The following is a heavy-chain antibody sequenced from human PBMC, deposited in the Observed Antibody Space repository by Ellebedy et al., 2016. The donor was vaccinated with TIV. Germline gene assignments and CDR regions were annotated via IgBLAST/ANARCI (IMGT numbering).Heavy chain of an antibody. D-gene: IGHD6-13*01. CDR1: GFTFSASV. CDR2: ISSNGLGT. Sequence: PGGSLRLSCAASGFTFSASVMHWVRQAPGKGLEYVSAISSNGLGTYYADSVQGRFTISRDNSKNTLYLQMGSLRAEDMAVYYCAKRGSSSWYYDYWGQGTLVTVSS. CDR3: AKRGSSSWYYDY. J-gene: IGHJ4*02. V-gene: IGHV3-64*02.